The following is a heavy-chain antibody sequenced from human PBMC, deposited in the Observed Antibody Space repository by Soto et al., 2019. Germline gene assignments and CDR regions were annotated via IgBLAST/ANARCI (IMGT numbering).Heavy chain of an antibody. CDR2: IIPIFGTA. CDR3: ARRGYCSGGSCYGWFDP. J-gene: IGHJ5*02. V-gene: IGHV1-69*06. D-gene: IGHD2-15*01. Sequence: QVQLVQSGAEVKKPGSSVKVSCKASGGTFSSYAISWVRQAPGQGLEWMGGIIPIFGTANYAQKFQGRVTITADKSTSTAYMELSSLRYEDTAVYYCARRGYCSGGSCYGWFDPWGQGTLVTVSS. CDR1: GGTFSSYA.